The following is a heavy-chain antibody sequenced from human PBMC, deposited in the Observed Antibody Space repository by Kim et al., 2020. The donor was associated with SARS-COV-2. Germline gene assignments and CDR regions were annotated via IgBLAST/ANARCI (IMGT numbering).Heavy chain of an antibody. Sequence: SVKVSCKASGFTFTSSAMQWVRQARGQRLEWIGWIVVGSGNTNYAQKFQERVTITRDMSTSTAYMELSSLRSEDTAVYYCAADLYYGSGSSGEFYYYYYGMDVWGQGTTVTVSS. CDR1: GFTFTSSA. CDR2: IVVGSGNT. V-gene: IGHV1-58*02. D-gene: IGHD3-10*01. CDR3: AADLYYGSGSSGEFYYYYYGMDV. J-gene: IGHJ6*02.